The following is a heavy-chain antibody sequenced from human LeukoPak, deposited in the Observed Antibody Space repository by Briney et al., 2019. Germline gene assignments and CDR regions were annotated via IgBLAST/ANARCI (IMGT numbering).Heavy chain of an antibody. CDR1: GGSISSSSYY. J-gene: IGHJ4*02. CDR3: ARHFTEALYYDSSGYPLDY. V-gene: IGHV4-39*01. CDR2: IYYSGST. Sequence: SETLSVTCTVSGGSISSSSYYWGWIRQPPGKGLEWIGSIYYSGSTYYNPSLKSRVTISVDTSKNQFSLKLSSVTAADTAVYYCARHFTEALYYDSSGYPLDYWGQGTLVTVSS. D-gene: IGHD3-22*01.